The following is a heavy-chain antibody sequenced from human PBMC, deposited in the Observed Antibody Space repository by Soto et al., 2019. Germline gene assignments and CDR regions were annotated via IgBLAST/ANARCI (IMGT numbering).Heavy chain of an antibody. CDR2: INHSGST. CDR3: ASYSTASTVGAFDI. D-gene: IGHD6-25*01. Sequence: SDPLSLTRAVYGESFSGYYWRWIRQPPGKGLEWIGEINHSGSTNYNPSLKSRVTISVDTSKTQFSLKLSAVTAADTAVYYCASYSTASTVGAFDIWGQGTMVTVSS. CDR1: GESFSGYY. J-gene: IGHJ3*02. V-gene: IGHV4-34*01.